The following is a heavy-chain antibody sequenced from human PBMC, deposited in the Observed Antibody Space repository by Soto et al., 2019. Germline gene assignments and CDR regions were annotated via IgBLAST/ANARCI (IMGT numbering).Heavy chain of an antibody. D-gene: IGHD3-10*01. CDR2: IIPVFGTA. CDR3: ARFLGGAGSYYDGQNYNYYNGMDV. CDR1: GGPYNSFA. J-gene: IGHJ6*02. V-gene: IGHV1-69*13. Sequence: SVKVSCKASGGPYNSFAISWVRQAPGQGLEWIGGIIPVFGTATYAQKFKGRVTITADESTSTAYMELSSLTSEDTAVYYCARFLGGAGSYYDGQNYNYYNGMDVWGQGTTVTVSS.